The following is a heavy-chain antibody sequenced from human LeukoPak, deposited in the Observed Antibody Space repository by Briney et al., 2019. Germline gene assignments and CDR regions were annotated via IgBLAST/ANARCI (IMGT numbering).Heavy chain of an antibody. D-gene: IGHD5-24*01. CDR1: GGSISSYY. CDR3: ARQGDCCYCSGYNVGCLDH. V-gene: IGHV4-59*01. J-gene: IGHJ4*02. CDR2: IYYSGST. Sequence: SETLSLTCTVSGGSISSYYWSWIRQPPGKGLEWIGYIYYSGSTNYSPSLKSRVTISVDTSKNQFSLKLSSVTAADTSAYYCARQGDCCYCSGYNVGCLDHWGQGALVTVSS.